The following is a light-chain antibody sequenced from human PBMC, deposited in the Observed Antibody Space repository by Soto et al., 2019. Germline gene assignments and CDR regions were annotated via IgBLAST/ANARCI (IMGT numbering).Light chain of an antibody. CDR1: QSVSSSY. Sequence: EIVLTQSPGTMSLSPGERATLSCRASQSVSSSYLAWYQQKPGQAPRLLIYGASSRPTGIPDRFSGSGSGTDFTLTISRLEPEDFAVYYCQQYGGSSLYTFGQGTKLEIK. V-gene: IGKV3-20*01. J-gene: IGKJ2*01. CDR3: QQYGGSSLYT. CDR2: GAS.